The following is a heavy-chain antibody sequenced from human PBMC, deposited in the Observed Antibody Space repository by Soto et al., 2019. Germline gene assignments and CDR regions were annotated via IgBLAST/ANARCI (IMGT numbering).Heavy chain of an antibody. CDR1: GFTFSNAW. V-gene: IGHV3-15*01. CDR2: IKSKTDGGTT. Sequence: EVQLVESGGGLVKPGGSLRLSCAASGFTFSNAWMSWVRQAPGKGLEWVGRIKSKTDGGTTDYAAPVKGRFTISRDDSKNTLYLQMNSLKTEDTAVYYCTTEGVHGDYGFDYWGQGTLVTVSS. J-gene: IGHJ4*02. CDR3: TTEGVHGDYGFDY. D-gene: IGHD4-17*01.